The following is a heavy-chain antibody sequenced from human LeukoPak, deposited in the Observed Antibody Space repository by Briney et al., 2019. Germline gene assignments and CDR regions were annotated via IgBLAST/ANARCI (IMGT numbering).Heavy chain of an antibody. V-gene: IGHV4-59*01. CDR3: ARDLHPPGYSSSEGHRAHWYFGL. CDR1: GGSISSYY. CDR2: IYYSGST. D-gene: IGHD6-13*01. Sequence: SETLSLTCTVSGGSISSYYWSWIRQPPGKGLEWIGYIYYSGSTNYNPSLKSRVTISVDTSKNQFSLKLSSVTAADTAVYYCARDLHPPGYSSSEGHRAHWYFGLWGRGTLVTVSS. J-gene: IGHJ2*01.